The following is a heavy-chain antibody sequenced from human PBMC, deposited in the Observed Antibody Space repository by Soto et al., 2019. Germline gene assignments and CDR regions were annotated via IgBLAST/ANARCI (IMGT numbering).Heavy chain of an antibody. V-gene: IGHV6-1*01. CDR3: ARLIGNSWLDS. J-gene: IGHJ5*01. CDR2: TYYRSKWSN. CDR1: GDRVSRNSAT. Sequence: PSQTLSLTCAISGDRVSRNSATWDWIRPSPSRGLEWLGRTYYRSKWSNDYAVSVKGRITINPDTSNNQFSLHLNSVTPDDTAVYYCARLIGNSWLDSWGQGTLVTVSS. D-gene: IGHD3-16*01.